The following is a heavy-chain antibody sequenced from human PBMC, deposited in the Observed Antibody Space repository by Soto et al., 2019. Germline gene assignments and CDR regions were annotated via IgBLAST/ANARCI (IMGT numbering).Heavy chain of an antibody. CDR2: ISYDGSNK. CDR3: ARVGTTVTTFYYYGMDV. J-gene: IGHJ6*02. CDR1: GLTFGSYA. D-gene: IGHD4-17*01. Sequence: GGSLRLSCAASGLTFGSYAMHWVRQAPGRGLEGGAVISYDGSNKYYADSVKGRFTISRDNSKNTLYLQMNSLRAEDTAVYYCARVGTTVTTFYYYGMDVWGQGTTVTVSS. V-gene: IGHV3-30*04.